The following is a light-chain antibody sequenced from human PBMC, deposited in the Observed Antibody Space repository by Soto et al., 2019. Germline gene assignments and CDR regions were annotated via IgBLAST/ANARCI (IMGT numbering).Light chain of an antibody. J-gene: IGKJ1*01. CDR1: QSFSSMY. V-gene: IGKV3-20*01. CDR2: ATS. Sequence: EIVLTQSPGTLSLSPGERATLSCRASQSFSSMYLAWYQQKPGQAPRPLIYATSSRATDVPDRFSGSGSGTDFTLTISRLEPEDFAVYYCQQYGNSLPWTFGQGTRWIS. CDR3: QQYGNSLPWT.